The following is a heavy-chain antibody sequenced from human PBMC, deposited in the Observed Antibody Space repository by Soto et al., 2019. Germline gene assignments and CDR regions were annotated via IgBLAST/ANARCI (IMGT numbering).Heavy chain of an antibody. V-gene: IGHV4-59*13. J-gene: IGHJ4*02. CDR1: AGSISGYY. CDR2: IYYSGTT. D-gene: IGHD3-16*01. CDR3: AREYVADVGHLDS. Sequence: QVQLQESGPGLVKPSETLSLTCTVSAGSISGYYWSWVRQPPGKGLEWIGDIYYSGTTSYNPSLKMRVTISVDTSKNRFSRNLSSVTAADTAVYYCAREYVADVGHLDSWGQGTLVIVSS.